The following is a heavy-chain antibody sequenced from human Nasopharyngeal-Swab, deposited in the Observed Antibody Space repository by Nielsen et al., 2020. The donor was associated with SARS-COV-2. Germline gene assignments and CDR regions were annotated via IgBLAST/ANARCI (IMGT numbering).Heavy chain of an antibody. CDR2: ISWDGGST. J-gene: IGHJ6*02. V-gene: IGHV3-43*01. Sequence: GGSLRLSCAASGFTFDDYTMHWVRQAPGKGLEWVSLISWDGGSTYYADSVKGRFTISRDNSKNSLYLQMNSLRTEDTALYYCAKDMGLYCSSTGCDVKTWYYYGMDVWGQGTTVTVSS. D-gene: IGHD2-2*01. CDR3: AKDMGLYCSSTGCDVKTWYYYGMDV. CDR1: GFTFDDYT.